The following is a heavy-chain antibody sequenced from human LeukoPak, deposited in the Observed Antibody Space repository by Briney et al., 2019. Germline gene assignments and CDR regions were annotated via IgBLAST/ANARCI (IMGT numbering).Heavy chain of an antibody. Sequence: ASVKVSCKASGGTFSSYAISWVRQAPGQGLEWMGRIIPILGIANYAQKFQGRVTITADKSTSTAHMELSSLRSEDTAVYYCARILESYDILTPGPFGYWGQGTLVTVSS. CDR2: IIPILGIA. CDR3: ARILESYDILTPGPFGY. D-gene: IGHD3-9*01. CDR1: GGTFSSYA. J-gene: IGHJ4*02. V-gene: IGHV1-69*04.